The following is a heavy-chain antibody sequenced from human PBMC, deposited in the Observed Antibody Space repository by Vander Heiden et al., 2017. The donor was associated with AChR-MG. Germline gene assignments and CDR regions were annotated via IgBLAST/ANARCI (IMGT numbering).Heavy chain of an antibody. Sequence: QVQLVQSGAEVKKPGSSVKVSCKASGGTFSSYAISWVRQAPGQGLEWMGGIIPIFGTANYAQKFQGRVTITADESTSTAYMELSSLRSEDTAVYYCARDLGRWLQFGYYGMDVWGQGTTVTVSS. CDR3: ARDLGRWLQFGYYGMDV. D-gene: IGHD5-12*01. J-gene: IGHJ6*02. V-gene: IGHV1-69*01. CDR1: GGTFSSYA. CDR2: IIPIFGTA.